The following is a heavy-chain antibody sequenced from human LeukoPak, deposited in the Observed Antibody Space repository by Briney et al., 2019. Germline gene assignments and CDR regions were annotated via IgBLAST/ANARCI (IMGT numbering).Heavy chain of an antibody. CDR3: ARSSSKAPIDP. CDR1: GGSFSGYY. V-gene: IGHV4-34*01. CDR2: INHSGST. Sequence: SETLSLTCAVYGGSFSGYYWSWIRQPPGKGLEWIGEINHSGSTNYNPSLKSRVTISVNTSKNQFSLKLSSVTAADTAVYYCARSSSKAPIDPWGQGTLVTVSS. D-gene: IGHD6-13*01. J-gene: IGHJ5*02.